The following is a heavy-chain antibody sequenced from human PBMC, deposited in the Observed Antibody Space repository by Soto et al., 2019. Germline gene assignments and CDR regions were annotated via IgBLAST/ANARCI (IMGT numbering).Heavy chain of an antibody. D-gene: IGHD6-19*01. CDR2: INAGNGNT. Sequence: ASVKVSCKASGYTFTSYAMHWVRQAPGQRLEWMGWINAGNGNTKYSQKFQGRVTITRDTSARTAYMELSSLRSEDTAVYYCARGGAVAEIDYWGQGTLVTVSS. CDR3: ARGGAVAEIDY. V-gene: IGHV1-3*01. J-gene: IGHJ4*02. CDR1: GYTFTSYA.